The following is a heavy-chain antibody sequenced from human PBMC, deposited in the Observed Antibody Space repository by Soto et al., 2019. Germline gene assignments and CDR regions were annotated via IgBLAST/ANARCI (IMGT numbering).Heavy chain of an antibody. Sequence: QVQLVQSGAEVKKPGSSVKVSCKASGGTFSSFPISWVRQAPGQGLEWMGGIIPMFGTANYAQTFQGRVTITADDAMSTAYMEISSLRSEDTAVYYCARGGGDGYHNVGQAFTIWGQGTMVTVSS. V-gene: IGHV1-69*01. CDR1: GGTFSSFP. CDR3: ARGGGDGYHNVGQAFTI. CDR2: IIPMFGTA. J-gene: IGHJ3*02. D-gene: IGHD3-16*01.